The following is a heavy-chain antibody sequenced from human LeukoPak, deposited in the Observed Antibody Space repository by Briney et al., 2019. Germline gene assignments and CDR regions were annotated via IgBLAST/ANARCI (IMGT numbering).Heavy chain of an antibody. D-gene: IGHD5-12*01. V-gene: IGHV1-8*01. J-gene: IGHJ6*03. CDR1: GYTFTSYD. CDR3: ARGYSGYDIDYYYYYYMDV. Sequence: ASVKVSCKASGYTFTSYDINWVRQATGQGLEWMGWMNPNSGNTGYAQKVQGRVTMTRNTSISTAYMELSSLRSEDTAVYYCARGYSGYDIDYYYYYYMDVWGKGTTVTVSS. CDR2: MNPNSGNT.